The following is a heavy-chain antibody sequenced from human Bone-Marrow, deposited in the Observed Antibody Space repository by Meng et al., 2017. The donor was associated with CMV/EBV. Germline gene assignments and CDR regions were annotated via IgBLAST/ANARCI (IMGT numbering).Heavy chain of an antibody. CDR3: VKGRNDMGY. V-gene: IGHV3-15*01. D-gene: IGHD3-9*01. J-gene: IGHJ4*02. Sequence: GGSLRLSCAASGFTFSSYWMHWVRQAPGKGLEWVGRIKSKIDGGTTDYAAPVKGRFTISRDDSENTLYLQMSSLKTEDTGVYYCVKGRNDMGYWGQGTPVTVSS. CDR2: IKSKIDGGTT. CDR1: GFTFSSYW.